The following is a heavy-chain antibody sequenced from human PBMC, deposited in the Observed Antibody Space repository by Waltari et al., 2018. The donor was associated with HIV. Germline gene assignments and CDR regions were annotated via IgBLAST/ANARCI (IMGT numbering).Heavy chain of an antibody. V-gene: IGHV3-23*01. CDR1: GFTFSSHP. CDR3: AKDPLIDY. J-gene: IGHJ4*02. CDR2: IRGSGGST. Sequence: EVQLLESGGGLVQPGGSLRLSCAASGFTFSSHPLSWVRQAPGKGLEWVSAIRGSGGSTYYADSVKGRFTISRDNSKNTLYLQMNSLRAEDTAVYYCAKDPLIDYWGQGTLVTVSS.